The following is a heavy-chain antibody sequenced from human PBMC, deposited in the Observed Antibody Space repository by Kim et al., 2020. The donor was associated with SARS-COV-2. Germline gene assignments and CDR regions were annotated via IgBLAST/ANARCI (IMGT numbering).Heavy chain of an antibody. CDR1: GYTFTSYY. CDR3: ARGGGAGYCSSTSCYISSYYYYMDV. CDR2: INPSGGST. V-gene: IGHV1-46*01. D-gene: IGHD2-2*02. J-gene: IGHJ6*03. Sequence: ASVKVSCKASGYTFTSYYMHWVRQAPGQGLEWMGIINPSGGSTSYAQKLQGRVTMTRDTSTSTVYMELSSLRSEDTAVYYCARGGGAGYCSSTSCYISSYYYYMDVWGKGTTVTVSS.